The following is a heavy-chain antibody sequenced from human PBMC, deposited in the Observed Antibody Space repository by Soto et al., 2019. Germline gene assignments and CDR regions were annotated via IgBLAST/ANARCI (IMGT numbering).Heavy chain of an antibody. J-gene: IGHJ5*02. CDR2: ISTYSGDT. D-gene: IGHD5-12*01. CDR1: GYTFSTYD. Sequence: QVHLVQSGVEVKTPGASVKVSCQASGYTFSTYDISWVRPAPGQGLEWMGWISTYSGDTKYAQKCQVIVTMTTEPSTTTAYLELRSLRSDDTGGYYSARHHGPTTSATGFDPWGQGTLVTVSS. CDR3: ARHHGPTTSATGFDP. V-gene: IGHV1-18*01.